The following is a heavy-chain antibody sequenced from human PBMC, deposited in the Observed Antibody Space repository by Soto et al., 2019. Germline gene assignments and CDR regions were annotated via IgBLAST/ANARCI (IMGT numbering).Heavy chain of an antibody. J-gene: IGHJ4*01. CDR3: AKMSTGSIRDY. D-gene: IGHD3-3*02. CDR1: GLTFSSYA. Sequence: GGSLRLSCAASGLTFSSYAMSWVRQAPGKGLEWVSSISGNAGDTNYADSAKGRFTISRDNSKNTLYLQMNSLRAEDTAVYYCAKMSTGSIRDYWGQGTLVTVSS. CDR2: ISGNAGDT. V-gene: IGHV3-23*01.